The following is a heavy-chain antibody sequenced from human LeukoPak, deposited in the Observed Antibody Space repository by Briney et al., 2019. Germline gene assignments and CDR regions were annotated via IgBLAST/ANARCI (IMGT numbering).Heavy chain of an antibody. CDR3: ASTSGGSGSNPVTNHHWYLDL. V-gene: IGHV4-61*02. J-gene: IGHJ2*01. CDR2: IYTSGGT. D-gene: IGHD3-10*01. Sequence: SETLSLTCTVSGGSISSGYYYWSWIRQPAGKGLEWIGRIYTSGGTNYNPSLKSRVTISVDTSKNQFSLKLSSVTAADTAVYYCASTSGGSGSNPVTNHHWYLDLWGRGTLVTVSS. CDR1: GGSISSGYYY.